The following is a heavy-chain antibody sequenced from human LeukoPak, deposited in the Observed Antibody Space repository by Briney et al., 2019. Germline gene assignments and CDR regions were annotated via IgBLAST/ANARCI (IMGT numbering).Heavy chain of an antibody. V-gene: IGHV6-1*01. J-gene: IGHJ4*02. CDR1: GDSVSSHRAC. CDR2: TCYTAKWFN. CDR3: ARDNDCGGYYFDY. D-gene: IGHD4-23*01. Sequence: SQTLSLTCAISGDSVSSHRACWHWIRQSPSRGLRWLGRTCYTAKWFNDYAVSLKSRITINPDTSKNQFCLQLNSVTPEDTAVYFCARDNDCGGYYFDYWGQGTLVTVSS.